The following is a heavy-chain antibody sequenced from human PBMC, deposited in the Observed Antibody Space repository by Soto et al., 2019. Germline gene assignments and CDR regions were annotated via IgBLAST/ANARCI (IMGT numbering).Heavy chain of an antibody. CDR3: ARGKNWSGYYFYGMDV. V-gene: IGHV4-4*02. CDR1: GGSISSTNW. J-gene: IGHJ6*02. CDR2: FFHSGST. Sequence: SETLSLTCAVSGGSISSTNWWSWVRQPPGKGLEWIGDFFHSGSTNYNPSLKSRVTISLDKSKNQFSLKLSSVTAADTAVYYCARGKNWSGYYFYGMDVWGQGTTVTVSS. D-gene: IGHD3-3*01.